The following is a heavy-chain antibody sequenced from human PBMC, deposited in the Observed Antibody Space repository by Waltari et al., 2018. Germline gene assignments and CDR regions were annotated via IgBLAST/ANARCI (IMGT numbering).Heavy chain of an antibody. CDR3: VGWNDPINS. CDR2: IGPDGSDK. CDR1: GFSISRFW. D-gene: IGHD1-1*01. J-gene: IGHJ4*02. Sequence: EAQLVQSGGGLVQTGGSRPLSWAASGFSISRFWMTWIRQAPGQGLQWVAHIGPDGSDKYYVDSVKGRFTISRDNAENSLLLQMSSLRVEDTALYYCVGWNDPINSWGQGTLVAVSS. V-gene: IGHV3-7*01.